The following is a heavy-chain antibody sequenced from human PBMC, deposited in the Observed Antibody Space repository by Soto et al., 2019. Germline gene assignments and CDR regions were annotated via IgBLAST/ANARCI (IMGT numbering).Heavy chain of an antibody. V-gene: IGHV3-72*01. D-gene: IGHD2-21*01. Sequence: EVQLVESGEDLVQPGGSLRLSCAASGFSISDHCVDWVRQAPGKGLEWVGRIRNGGNSYITEYAASVKGRFTISRDDSRNSVYLQMNSLKTEDTALYYCSRGARYNVVSYSATWGQGTLVTVSS. CDR2: IRNGGNSYIT. CDR1: GFSISDHC. J-gene: IGHJ5*02. CDR3: SRGARYNVVSYSAT.